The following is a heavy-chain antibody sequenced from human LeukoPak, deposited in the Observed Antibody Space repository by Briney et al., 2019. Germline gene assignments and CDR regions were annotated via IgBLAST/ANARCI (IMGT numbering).Heavy chain of an antibody. D-gene: IGHD3-3*01. CDR3: ASARYYYYYYAMDV. J-gene: IGHJ6*02. CDR1: GFTFRNYE. Sequence: HSGGPLRLSCAASGFTFRNYEMNWLREAPGRGVEGGSYISRSGSTTYYADSVKGRFTISRDNAKTFLYLQVNSLRGEDTAVSYCASARYYYYYYAMDVWGQGTTVTVSS. V-gene: IGHV3-48*03. CDR2: ISRSGSTT.